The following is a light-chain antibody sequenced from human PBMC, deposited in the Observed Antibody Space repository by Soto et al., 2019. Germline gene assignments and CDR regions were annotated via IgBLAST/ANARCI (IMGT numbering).Light chain of an antibody. V-gene: IGKV1-5*03. CDR1: QSISSW. Sequence: DVQMTQSPSTLSASVGDRVTITCRASQSISSWLAWYQQKPGKAPKLLIYKASTLESGVPSNFSGSGSGKEFTLTISSLQPEDFATYYCQQYNSYPWTVGQGTKVDIK. CDR3: QQYNSYPWT. J-gene: IGKJ1*01. CDR2: KAS.